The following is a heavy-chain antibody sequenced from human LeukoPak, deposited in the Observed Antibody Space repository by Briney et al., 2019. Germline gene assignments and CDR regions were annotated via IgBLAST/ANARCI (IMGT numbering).Heavy chain of an antibody. J-gene: IGHJ4*02. CDR3: ARCFSGSYFNSPFDY. D-gene: IGHD1-26*01. CDR2: IIPIFGTA. V-gene: IGHV1-69*05. Sequence: SVKVSCKASGGTFSSYAISWVRQAPGQGLEWMGGIIPIFGTANYAQKLQGRVTMTTDTSTSTAYMELRSLRSDDTAVYYCARCFSGSYFNSPFDYWGQGTLVTVSS. CDR1: GGTFSSYA.